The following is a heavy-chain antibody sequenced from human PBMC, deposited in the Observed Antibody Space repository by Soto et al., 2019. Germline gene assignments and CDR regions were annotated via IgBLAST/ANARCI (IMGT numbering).Heavy chain of an antibody. CDR3: ARGWGRIFDY. V-gene: IGHV4-34*01. CDR1: GGSLNGYY. Sequence: QVQLQQWGAGLLKPSETLSLTCAVYGGSLNGYYWSWIRQPPGKGLEWIGEINHSGSTNYNPSLKSRVTISVDTSKNQFSLKLSSVTAADTAVYYCARGWGRIFDYWGQGTLVTVSS. CDR2: INHSGST. D-gene: IGHD7-27*01. J-gene: IGHJ4*02.